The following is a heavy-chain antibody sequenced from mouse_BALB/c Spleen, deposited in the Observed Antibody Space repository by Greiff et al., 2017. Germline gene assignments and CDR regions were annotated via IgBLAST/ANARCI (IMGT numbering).Heavy chain of an antibody. CDR1: GFTFSSYA. Sequence: EVKLVESGGGLVKPGGSLKLSCAASGFTFSSYAMSWVRQTPEKRLEWVASISSGGSTYYPDSVKGRFTISRDNARNILYLQMSSLRSEDTAMYYCARGGYGYDDWYFDVWGAGTTVTVSS. CDR2: ISSGGST. V-gene: IGHV5-6-5*01. D-gene: IGHD2-2*01. CDR3: ARGGYGYDDWYFDV. J-gene: IGHJ1*01.